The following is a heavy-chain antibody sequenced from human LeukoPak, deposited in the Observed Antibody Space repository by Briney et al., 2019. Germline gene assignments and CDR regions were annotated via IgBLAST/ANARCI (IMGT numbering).Heavy chain of an antibody. D-gene: IGHD5-12*01. CDR3: AIQIVATTLGYGY. J-gene: IGHJ4*02. Sequence: SETLSLTCNVSGESISSHYWSWTRQSPGKGLEWIGYITNSGTTKFNPSLKSRVTISRDTSKNQISLRLSSVTAADTAVYYCAIQIVATTLGYGYWGQGTLVTVSS. CDR2: ITNSGTT. CDR1: GESISSHY. V-gene: IGHV4-59*11.